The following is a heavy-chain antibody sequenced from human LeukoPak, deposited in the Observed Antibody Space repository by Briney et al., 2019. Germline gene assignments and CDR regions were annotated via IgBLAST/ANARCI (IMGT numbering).Heavy chain of an antibody. D-gene: IGHD2-21*01. J-gene: IGHJ4*02. V-gene: IGHV3-15*01. CDR2: IRRKTDGETT. CDR3: VTDLVIKGYFDY. CDR1: GFIFSDYN. Sequence: GGSLRLSCAASGFIFSDYNMNWVRQVPGKGLEWVGRIRRKTDGETTDHAAPVKGRFTISRDDSKNTLYLQMNSLKTEDTAVYYCVTDLVIKGYFDYWGQGALVTVSS.